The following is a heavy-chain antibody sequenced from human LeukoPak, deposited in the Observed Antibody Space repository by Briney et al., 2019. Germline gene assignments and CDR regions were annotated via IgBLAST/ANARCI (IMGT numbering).Heavy chain of an antibody. CDR1: GFTFSSYE. Sequence: GGSLRLSCAASGFTFSSYEMNWDRQAPGKGLEWVSYISSSGSTIYYADSVKGRFTISRDNSKNMLYLQMNSLRAEDTAVYYCAKDQVVVTAIYDYWGQGTLVTVSS. CDR2: ISSSGSTI. D-gene: IGHD2-21*02. V-gene: IGHV3-48*03. CDR3: AKDQVVVTAIYDY. J-gene: IGHJ4*02.